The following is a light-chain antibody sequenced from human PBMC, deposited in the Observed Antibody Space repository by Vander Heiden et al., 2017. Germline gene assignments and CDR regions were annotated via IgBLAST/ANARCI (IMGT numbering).Light chain of an antibody. V-gene: IGKV3-15*01. CDR1: QSVSSN. J-gene: IGKJ3*01. CDR3: QQYNNWPPIA. CDR2: GAS. Sequence: EIVMTQSPATLSVSPGERATLSCRASQSVSSNLAWYQQKPGQAPRLLIYGASTRATGTPARFSGSGSGTEFTLTISSLQSEDFAVYYCQQYNNWPPIAFGPGTKVDIK.